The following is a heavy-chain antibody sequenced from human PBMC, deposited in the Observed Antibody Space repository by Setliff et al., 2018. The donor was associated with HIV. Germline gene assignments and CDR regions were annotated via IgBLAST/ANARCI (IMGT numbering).Heavy chain of an antibody. CDR3: ARDVTIFGVANAP. CDR1: GASVSSSSYY. J-gene: IGHJ5*02. Sequence: PSETLSLTCSVSGASVSSSSYYWGWVRQPPGKGLEWIGIVDYRGNTYYSPSFHSRVTVLVDTSKNHFSLILTSVTAADTAVYYCARDVTIFGVANAPWGQGTLVTVSS. V-gene: IGHV4-39*02. CDR2: VDYRGNT. D-gene: IGHD3-3*01.